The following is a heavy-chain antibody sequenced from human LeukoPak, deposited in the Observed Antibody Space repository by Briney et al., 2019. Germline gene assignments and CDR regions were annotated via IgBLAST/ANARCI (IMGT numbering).Heavy chain of an antibody. Sequence: GGSLRLSCAASGFTFSSYSMNWVRQAPGKGLEWVSSISSSSSSYIYYADSVKGRFTISRDNAKNSLYLQMNSLRAEDTAVYYCARDQVVVKSGYYYYYGMDVWGQGTTVTVSS. CDR1: GFTFSSYS. CDR2: ISSSSSSYI. J-gene: IGHJ6*02. CDR3: ARDQVVVKSGYYYYYGMDV. D-gene: IGHD3-22*01. V-gene: IGHV3-21*01.